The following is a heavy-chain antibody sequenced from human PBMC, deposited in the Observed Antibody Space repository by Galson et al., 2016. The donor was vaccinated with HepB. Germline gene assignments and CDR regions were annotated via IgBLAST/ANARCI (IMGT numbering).Heavy chain of an antibody. CDR2: ISHSGST. CDR1: GGSISSSNW. Sequence: SETLSLTCTVSGGSISSSNWWNWVRQPPGKGLEWIGEISHSGSTNYNPSLKSRVTISVDKSKNYFSLKLTSVTAADTAFYYCARDRRLYSVYNLGFDYWGQGALVTVSS. J-gene: IGHJ4*02. CDR3: ARDRRLYSVYNLGFDY. D-gene: IGHD5/OR15-5a*01. V-gene: IGHV4-4*02.